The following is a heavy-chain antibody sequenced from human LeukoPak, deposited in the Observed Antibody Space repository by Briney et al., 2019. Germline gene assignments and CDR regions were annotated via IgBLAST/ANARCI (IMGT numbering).Heavy chain of an antibody. D-gene: IGHD2-2*01. CDR3: ARGDDIVVVPAAGFDY. CDR2: IKEDGSAK. V-gene: IGHV3-7*02. Sequence: PGGSLRLSCAASGFTFSNYWMSWVRQAPGKGLEWVANIKEDGSAKHYVDSVKGRFTISRDNAKNSLYLQMNSLRDEDTAVYYCARGDDIVVVPAAGFDYWGQGTLVTVSS. CDR1: GFTFSNYW. J-gene: IGHJ4*02.